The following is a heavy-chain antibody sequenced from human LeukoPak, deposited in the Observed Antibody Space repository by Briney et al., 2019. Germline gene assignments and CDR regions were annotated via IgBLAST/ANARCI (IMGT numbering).Heavy chain of an antibody. D-gene: IGHD2-2*02. Sequence: SVKVSCKASGGTFSSYAISWVRQAPGQGLEWMGGIIPIFGTANYAQKFQGRVTITADESTSTAYMELSSLRSEDTAVYYCAREQGYCSSTSCYTGXDVWGKGTXV. CDR3: AREQGYCSSTSCYTGXDV. V-gene: IGHV1-69*13. CDR1: GGTFSSYA. CDR2: IIPIFGTA. J-gene: IGHJ6*04.